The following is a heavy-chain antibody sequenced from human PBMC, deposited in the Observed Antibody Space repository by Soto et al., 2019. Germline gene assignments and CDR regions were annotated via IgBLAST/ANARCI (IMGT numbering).Heavy chain of an antibody. CDR3: AKADGSSGSAGY. J-gene: IGHJ4*02. D-gene: IGHD6-19*01. Sequence: PGGSLRLSCAASGFTFSSYGMHWVRQAPGKGLEWVAVISYDGSNKYYADSVKGRFTISRDNSKNTLYLQMNSLRAEDTAVYYCAKADGSSGSAGYWGQGTLVTV. CDR2: ISYDGSNK. CDR1: GFTFSSYG. V-gene: IGHV3-30*18.